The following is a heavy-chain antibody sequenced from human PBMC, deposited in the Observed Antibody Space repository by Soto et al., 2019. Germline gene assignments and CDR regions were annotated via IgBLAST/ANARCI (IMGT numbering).Heavy chain of an antibody. CDR2: IYGDDDK. CDR3: VHRTTVTSDDY. V-gene: IGHV2-5*02. CDR1: GFSLTTNRVV. Sequence: SGPTLVNPTQTLTLTCTFSGFSLTTNRVVVGWVRQPPGKAPSWLAFIYGDDDKRYSPSLWSRLTITKDTSKNQVVLTMTNLDPVDTATYYCVHRTTVTSDDYWGRGTLVTVSS. J-gene: IGHJ4*02. D-gene: IGHD4-17*01.